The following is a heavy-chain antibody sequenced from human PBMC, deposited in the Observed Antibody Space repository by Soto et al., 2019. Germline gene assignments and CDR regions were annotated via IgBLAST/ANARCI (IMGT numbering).Heavy chain of an antibody. D-gene: IGHD3-22*01. CDR1: GYTFTDYF. CDR2: INPKSGGT. J-gene: IGHJ5*02. V-gene: IGHV1-2*02. CDR3: VKDYAGSGQPDRYFDT. Sequence: SVKVSCQASGYTFTDYFIQWVRQASGQGLEWMGWINPKSGGTNYAQVFRVRVTMTRDTSISTAYMDLSGLRSDATATYYCVKDYAGSGQPDRYFDTWGQGTPGTGS.